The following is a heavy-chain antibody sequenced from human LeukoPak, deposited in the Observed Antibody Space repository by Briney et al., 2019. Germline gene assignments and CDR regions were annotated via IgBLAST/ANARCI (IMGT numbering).Heavy chain of an antibody. CDR3: ARDRNDLGEPDAFDI. J-gene: IGHJ3*02. D-gene: IGHD3-10*01. Sequence: SETLPLTCTVSGGSISSYYWSWIRQPPGKGLEWIGYIYYSGSTNYNPSLKSRVTISVDTSKNQFSLKLSSVTAADTAVYYCARDRNDLGEPDAFDIWGQGTMVTVSS. CDR1: GGSISSYY. CDR2: IYYSGST. V-gene: IGHV4-59*01.